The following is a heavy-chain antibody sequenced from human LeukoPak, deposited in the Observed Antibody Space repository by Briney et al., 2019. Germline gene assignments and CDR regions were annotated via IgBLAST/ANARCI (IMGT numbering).Heavy chain of an antibody. V-gene: IGHV4-59*11. J-gene: IGHJ5*02. CDR1: GGPISSHY. D-gene: IGHD6-13*01. Sequence: SETLSLTCTVSGGPISSHYWSWVRQPPGEGLEWIGYIYYTGSTNYNPSLKSRLTISVDTSKNQFSLKLSSVTAADTAIYYCAGIAAAGTALSPWGQGTLVTVSS. CDR2: IYYTGST. CDR3: AGIAAAGTALSP.